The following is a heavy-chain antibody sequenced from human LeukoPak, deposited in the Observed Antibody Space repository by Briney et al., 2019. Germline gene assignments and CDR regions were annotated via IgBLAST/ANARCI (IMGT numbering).Heavy chain of an antibody. CDR3: ARDRSGSYYDGTDY. J-gene: IGHJ4*02. CDR1: RFSFSTYP. V-gene: IGHV3-23*01. Sequence: GGSLRLSCEAPRFSFSTYPMGWVRRAPGKGLEWVSGISASGDVTFHADPLKGRFTISRDNSKNTLYLQMDSLRAEDTAVYYCARDRSGSYYDGTDYWGQGTLVTVSS. CDR2: ISASGDVT. D-gene: IGHD1-26*01.